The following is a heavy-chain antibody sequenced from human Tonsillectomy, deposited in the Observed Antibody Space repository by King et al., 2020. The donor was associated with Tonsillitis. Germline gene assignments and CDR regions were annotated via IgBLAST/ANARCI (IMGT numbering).Heavy chain of an antibody. Sequence: QVQLVESGGGVVQPGRSLRLSCAASGFTFSSYAMHWVRQAPGKGLEWVAVISYDGSNKYYADSVKGRFTISRDNSKNTLYLQMNILRAEDMAVYYCAKGNDFGHRYGMDVWGQGTTVTVSS. V-gene: IGHV3-30-3*01. J-gene: IGHJ6*02. D-gene: IGHD3-3*01. CDR1: GFTFSSYA. CDR2: ISYDGSNK. CDR3: AKGNDFGHRYGMDV.